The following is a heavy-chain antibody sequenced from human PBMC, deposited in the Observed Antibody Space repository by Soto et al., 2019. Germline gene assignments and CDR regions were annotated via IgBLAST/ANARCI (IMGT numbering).Heavy chain of an antibody. J-gene: IGHJ6*02. V-gene: IGHV4-31*03. Sequence: PSETLSLTCTVSGGSISSGGYYWSWIRQHPGKGLEWIGYIYYSGSTYYNPSLKSRVTISVDTSKNQFSLKLSSVTAADTAVYYCAAMVRGVDAEYYYYYGMDVWGQGTTVTVSS. CDR1: GGSISSGGYY. CDR3: AAMVRGVDAEYYYYYGMDV. CDR2: IYYSGST. D-gene: IGHD3-10*01.